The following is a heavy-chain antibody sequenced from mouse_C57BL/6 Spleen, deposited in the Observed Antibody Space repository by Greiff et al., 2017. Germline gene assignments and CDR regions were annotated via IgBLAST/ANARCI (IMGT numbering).Heavy chain of an antibody. V-gene: IGHV1-50*01. CDR3: ARRSTVVAQGAY. CDR2: IDPSDSYT. J-gene: IGHJ3*01. D-gene: IGHD1-1*01. Sequence: VQLQQPGAELVKPGASVKLSCKASGYTFTSYWMQWVKQRPGQGLEWIGEIDPSDSYTNYNQKFKGKATLTVDTSSSTAYMQLSSLTSEDSAVYYCARRSTVVAQGAYWGQGTLVTVSA. CDR1: GYTFTSYW.